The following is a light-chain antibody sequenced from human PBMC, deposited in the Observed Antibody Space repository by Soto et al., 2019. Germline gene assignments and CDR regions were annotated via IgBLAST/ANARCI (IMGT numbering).Light chain of an antibody. V-gene: IGKV3-20*01. CDR1: QNVNNNY. J-gene: IGKJ1*01. CDR3: QQYGSSWWT. Sequence: EVVLTQSPDTLSLSPGERATLSCRASQNVNNNYLAWYQQKPGQAPRLLIYGASKRATGIPDRFSGSGSGTDFTLSISRLEPEDFAVYYCQQYGSSWWTFGQGTKVEIK. CDR2: GAS.